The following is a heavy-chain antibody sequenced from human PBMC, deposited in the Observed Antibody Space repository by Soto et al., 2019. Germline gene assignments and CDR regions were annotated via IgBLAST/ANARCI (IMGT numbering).Heavy chain of an antibody. CDR2: IKTKTNVGTR. Sequence: PVGSLRLSCAASGFPSSDTWMSWVRQAPGKGLEWVARIKTKTNVGTRDYGAPVKGRFSISRDDSQATLFLQMNSLKTEDTAVYYCTAFNILTGSHFDSWGQGTLVTV. D-gene: IGHD3-9*01. V-gene: IGHV3-15*01. J-gene: IGHJ4*02. CDR1: GFPSSDTW. CDR3: TAFNILTGSHFDS.